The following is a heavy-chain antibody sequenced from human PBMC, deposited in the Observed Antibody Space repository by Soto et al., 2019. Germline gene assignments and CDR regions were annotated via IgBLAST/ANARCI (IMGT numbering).Heavy chain of an antibody. J-gene: IGHJ4*02. V-gene: IGHV4-59*01. Sequence: SETLSLTCTVSGGSISSYYWSWIRQPPGKGLEWIGYIYYSGSTNYNPSLKSRVTISVDTSKNQFSLKLSSVTAADTAVYYCARGSGHDYGDYFDYWGQGTLVTVSS. CDR1: GGSISSYY. CDR3: ARGSGHDYGDYFDY. CDR2: IYYSGST. D-gene: IGHD4-17*01.